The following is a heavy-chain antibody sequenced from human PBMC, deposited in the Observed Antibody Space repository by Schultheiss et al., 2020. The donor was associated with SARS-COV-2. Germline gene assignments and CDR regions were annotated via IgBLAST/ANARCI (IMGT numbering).Heavy chain of an antibody. CDR1: GGSISSGGYY. V-gene: IGHV4-61*08. Sequence: SETLSLTCTVSGGSISSGGYYWSWIRQHPGKGLEWIGYIYYSGSTNYNPSLKSRVTMSVDTSKNQFSLKLSSVTAADTAVYYCARGACSSTSCYKVSGDWFDPWGQGTLVTVSS. D-gene: IGHD2-2*02. J-gene: IGHJ5*02. CDR2: IYYSGST. CDR3: ARGACSSTSCYKVSGDWFDP.